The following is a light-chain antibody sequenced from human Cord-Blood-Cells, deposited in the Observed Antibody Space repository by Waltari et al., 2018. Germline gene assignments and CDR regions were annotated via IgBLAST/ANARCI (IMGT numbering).Light chain of an antibody. Sequence: QSALTQPASVSGSPGQSITISCTGTSSEVGGYNYVSWYQQHPGKAPKLMIYEVSNRPSGVSKRFSDSKSGNTASLTISGLQAEDEADYYCSSYTSSSTLVFGGGTKLSVL. V-gene: IGLV2-14*01. CDR2: EVS. CDR1: SSEVGGYNY. J-gene: IGLJ2*01. CDR3: SSYTSSSTLV.